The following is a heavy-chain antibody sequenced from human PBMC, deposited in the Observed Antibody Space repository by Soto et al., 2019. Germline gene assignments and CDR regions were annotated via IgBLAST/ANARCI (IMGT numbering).Heavy chain of an antibody. CDR1: GYSFTSYW. CDR3: ARSVSSYSSSWYGDYYYYGMDV. D-gene: IGHD6-13*01. V-gene: IGHV5-51*01. Sequence: HGESLKISCKGSGYSFTSYWIGWVRQMPGKGLEWMGIIYPGDSDTRYSPSFQGQVTISADKSISTAYLQWSSLKASDTAMYYCARSVSSYSSSWYGDYYYYGMDVWGKGTTVTVSS. CDR2: IYPGDSDT. J-gene: IGHJ6*04.